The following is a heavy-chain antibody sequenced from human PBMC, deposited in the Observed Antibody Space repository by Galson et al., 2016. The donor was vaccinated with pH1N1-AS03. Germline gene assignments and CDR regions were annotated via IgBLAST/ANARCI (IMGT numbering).Heavy chain of an antibody. D-gene: IGHD6-13*01. CDR3: VKETGFSGTWYPFHQ. CDR2: VSYDTARQ. Sequence: SLRLSCADSGFIFSDYAMHWVRQAPGKGLEWVAFVSYDTARQQYADSVEGRFTISKDRPRIMLYLEMNNLRVEDTAVYYCVKETGFSGTWYPFHQWGQGTLVRVSA. V-gene: IGHV3-30-3*01. CDR1: GFIFSDYA. J-gene: IGHJ1*01.